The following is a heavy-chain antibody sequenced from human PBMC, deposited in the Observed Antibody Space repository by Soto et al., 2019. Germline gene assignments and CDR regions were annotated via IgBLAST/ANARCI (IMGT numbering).Heavy chain of an antibody. CDR3: ARGEYSSSSGGYYFED. D-gene: IGHD6-6*01. CDR2: IYTSGST. CDR1: GVSISSYD. Sequence: SETLSLTCTFSGVSISSYDWSCIRQPAGKGLEWIGRIYTSGSTNYNPSLKSRVTMSVDTSKNQFSLKLSSVTAADTAVYYCARGEYSSSSGGYYFEDWGQGTLGNVSS. J-gene: IGHJ4*02. V-gene: IGHV4-4*07.